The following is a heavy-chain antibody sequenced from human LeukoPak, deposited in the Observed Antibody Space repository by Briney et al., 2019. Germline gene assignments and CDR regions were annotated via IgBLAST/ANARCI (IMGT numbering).Heavy chain of an antibody. CDR2: IRSKANSYAT. CDR1: GFTFSGSA. D-gene: IGHD6-13*01. V-gene: IGHV3-73*01. Sequence: GGSLRLSCAASGFTFSGSAMHWVRQASRKGLEWVGRIRSKANSYATAYAASVKGRFTISRDDSKNTAYLQMNSLKTEDTAVYYCTRPAGTGDYWGQGTLVTVSS. CDR3: TRPAGTGDY. J-gene: IGHJ4*02.